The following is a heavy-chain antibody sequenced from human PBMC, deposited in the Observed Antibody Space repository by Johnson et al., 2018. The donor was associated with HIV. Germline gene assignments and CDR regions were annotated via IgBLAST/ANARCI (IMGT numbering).Heavy chain of an antibody. CDR2: ISSSGSTT. J-gene: IGHJ3*02. Sequence: QVQLLESGGGVVRPGGSLRLSCAASGFTFSDYYMHWIRQAPGKGLEWVSYISSSGSTTYYADSLKGRFTVSRDNSKNTLYLQMNSLRAEDTAVYYCTTVYCSSTSCYSYAFDIWGQGTMVTVSS. D-gene: IGHD2-2*01. V-gene: IGHV3-11*01. CDR1: GFTFSDYY. CDR3: TTVYCSSTSCYSYAFDI.